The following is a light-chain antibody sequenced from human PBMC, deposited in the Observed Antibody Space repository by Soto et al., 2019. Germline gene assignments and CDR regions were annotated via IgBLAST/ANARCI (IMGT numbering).Light chain of an antibody. Sequence: AIQMTQSPSSLSASVGDRVTITCRASQDIKKDLTWYQQKPGKAPKLLIYAASNLQGGVPLRFSGSGSGTDFTLTISSLQPEDFATYYCLQDYDYPLTFGGGTKVEIK. V-gene: IGKV1-6*01. CDR2: AAS. J-gene: IGKJ4*01. CDR3: LQDYDYPLT. CDR1: QDIKKD.